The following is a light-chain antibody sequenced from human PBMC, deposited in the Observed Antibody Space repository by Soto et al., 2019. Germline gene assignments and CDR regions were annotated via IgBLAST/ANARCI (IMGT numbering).Light chain of an antibody. CDR2: DTS. J-gene: IGKJ1*01. V-gene: IGKV3-20*01. Sequence: EIVLTQSPATLSLSPGERATLSCRASQSVSSYLAWYQQKPGQAPRLLIYDTSSRPTGIPDRFSGSRSGTDFTLTISRLEPEDFAVFYCQQYGTSEIIFGQGTKVDIK. CDR3: QQYGTSEII. CDR1: QSVSSY.